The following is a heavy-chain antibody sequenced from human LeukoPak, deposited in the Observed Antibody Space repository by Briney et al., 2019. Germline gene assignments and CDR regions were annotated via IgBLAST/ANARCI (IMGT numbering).Heavy chain of an antibody. D-gene: IGHD3-16*01. CDR3: AWGGMAAFDS. CDR2: ISSSGNTR. J-gene: IGHJ4*02. CDR1: GFTFSDYY. V-gene: IGHV3-11*04. Sequence: GGSLRLSCAASGFTFSDYYMSWIRQAPGKGLECVAYISSSGNTRYYADSVKGRFTISRDNSKNSLYLQMNSLRAEDTAVYYCAWGGMAAFDSWGQGTLVTVSS.